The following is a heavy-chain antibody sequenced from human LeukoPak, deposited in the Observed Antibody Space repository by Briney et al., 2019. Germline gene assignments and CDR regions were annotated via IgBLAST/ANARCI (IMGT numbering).Heavy chain of an antibody. Sequence: GRSLRLSCAASGFIFDDYAMHWVRQAPGKGLEWVSLISADGGSTYYADSVKGRFTISRDNSKNSLYLQMNSLRTEDTALYYCAKDFSYCSSTSCYAFYYYGMDVWGQGTTVTVSS. CDR1: GFIFDDYA. D-gene: IGHD2-2*01. CDR3: AKDFSYCSSTSCYAFYYYGMDV. CDR2: ISADGGST. J-gene: IGHJ6*02. V-gene: IGHV3-43*02.